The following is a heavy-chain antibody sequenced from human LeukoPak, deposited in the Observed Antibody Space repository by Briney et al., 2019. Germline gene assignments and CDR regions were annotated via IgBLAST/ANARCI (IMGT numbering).Heavy chain of an antibody. J-gene: IGHJ4*02. V-gene: IGHV3-30-3*01. D-gene: IGHD3-10*01. CDR1: GFTFSSYA. Sequence: GGSLRLSCAASGFTFSSYAMHWVRQAPGKGLVWVAVISYDGSNKYYADSVKGRFTISRDNSKNTLYLQMNSLRVEDTAVYFCAARKVRGVWFYLDYWGQGTLVTVSS. CDR3: AARKVRGVWFYLDY. CDR2: ISYDGSNK.